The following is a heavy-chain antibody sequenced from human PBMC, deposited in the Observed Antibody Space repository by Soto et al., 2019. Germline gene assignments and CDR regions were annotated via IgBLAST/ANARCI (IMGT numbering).Heavy chain of an antibody. J-gene: IGHJ5*02. CDR1: GGTFSSYA. Sequence: QVQLVQSGAEVKKPGSSVKVSCKASGGTFSSYAISWVRQAPGQGLEWMGGIIPIFGTANYAQKFQGRVTITADESTRTASMELSSLRSEDTAVYYCASWRPTIRVSSSGWKFAWFDPWGQGTLVTVSS. CDR2: IIPIFGTA. V-gene: IGHV1-69*01. CDR3: ASWRPTIRVSSSGWKFAWFDP. D-gene: IGHD6-19*01.